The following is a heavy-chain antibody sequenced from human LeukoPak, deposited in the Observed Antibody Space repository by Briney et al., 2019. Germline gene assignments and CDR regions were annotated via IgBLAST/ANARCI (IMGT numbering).Heavy chain of an antibody. Sequence: ASVKVSCKVSGYTLTELSMHWVRQAPGKGLEWMGGFDPEDGETIYAQKFQGRVTMTEDTSTDTAYMELSSLRSEETAVYYCATAPFSGSYYGAFDIWGQGTMVTVSS. J-gene: IGHJ3*02. CDR2: FDPEDGET. CDR3: ATAPFSGSYYGAFDI. D-gene: IGHD1-26*01. V-gene: IGHV1-24*01. CDR1: GYTLTELS.